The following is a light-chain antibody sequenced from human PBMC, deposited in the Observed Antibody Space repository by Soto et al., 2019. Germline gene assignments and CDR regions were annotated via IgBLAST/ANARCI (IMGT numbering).Light chain of an antibody. Sequence: SYELTQPPSVSVAPGKTARITCGGNNIGSKSVHWYQQKPGQAPVLVIYYDSDQPSGIPERFSGSNSGNTATLTISRVEAGDEADYYCQVWDSSSDPPEVFGGGTKLTVL. V-gene: IGLV3-21*04. J-gene: IGLJ3*02. CDR3: QVWDSSSDPPEV. CDR1: NIGSKS. CDR2: YDS.